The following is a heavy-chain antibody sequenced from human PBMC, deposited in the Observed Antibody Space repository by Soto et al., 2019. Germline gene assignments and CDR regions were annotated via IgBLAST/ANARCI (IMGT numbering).Heavy chain of an antibody. Sequence: SETLSLTCAVYGGSFSGYYWSWIRQPPGKGLEWIGEINHSGSTNYNPSLKSRVTIPVDTSKNQFSLKLSSVTAADTAVYYCARGLPPMIVVVPAAMMGMDYWGQGTLVTVSS. V-gene: IGHV4-34*01. CDR2: INHSGST. CDR1: GGSFSGYY. D-gene: IGHD2-2*01. CDR3: ARGLPPMIVVVPAAMMGMDY. J-gene: IGHJ4*02.